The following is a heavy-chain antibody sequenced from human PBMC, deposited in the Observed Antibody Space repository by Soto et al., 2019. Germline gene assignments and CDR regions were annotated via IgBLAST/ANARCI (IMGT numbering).Heavy chain of an antibody. Sequence: GGSRRLSCAASRFTFSGYSMQWVRHAPGKGLEWVAVTSFDGTNNYYADSVKGRFTISRDNSKNTVSLQMNDLRGDDTGVYYCARIYSSRNYYYYGMDVWGQGTTVTVSS. CDR1: RFTFSGYS. CDR2: TSFDGTNN. V-gene: IGHV3-30-3*01. D-gene: IGHD6-13*01. J-gene: IGHJ6*02. CDR3: ARIYSSRNYYYYGMDV.